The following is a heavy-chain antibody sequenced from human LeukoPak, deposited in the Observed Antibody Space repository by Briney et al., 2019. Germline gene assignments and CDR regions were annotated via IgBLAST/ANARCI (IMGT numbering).Heavy chain of an antibody. J-gene: IGHJ6*03. V-gene: IGHV3-7*03. CDR2: IKKDGSEK. CDR3: AREGEMGATPYYYYYYMDV. CDR1: GFTFSSYW. D-gene: IGHD1-26*01. Sequence: GGSLRLSCAASGFTFSSYWMSWVRQAPGKGLGWVANIKKDGSEKYYVDSVKGRFTISRDNAKNSLYLQMNSLRAEDTAMYYCAREGEMGATPYYYYYYMDVWGKGTTVTISS.